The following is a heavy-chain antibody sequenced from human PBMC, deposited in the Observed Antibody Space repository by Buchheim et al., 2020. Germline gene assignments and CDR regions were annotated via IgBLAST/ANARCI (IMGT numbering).Heavy chain of an antibody. CDR2: INPSGGST. CDR1: GYTFTSYY. V-gene: IGHV1-46*03. J-gene: IGHJ4*02. Sequence: QVQLVQSGAEVKKPGASVKVSCKASGYTFTSYYMHWARQAPGQGLEWMGIINPSGGSTSYAQKFQGRVTMTRDTSTSTVYMELSSLRSEDTAVYYCARDLPHYGSGSKQSGYFDYWGQGTL. D-gene: IGHD3-10*01. CDR3: ARDLPHYGSGSKQSGYFDY.